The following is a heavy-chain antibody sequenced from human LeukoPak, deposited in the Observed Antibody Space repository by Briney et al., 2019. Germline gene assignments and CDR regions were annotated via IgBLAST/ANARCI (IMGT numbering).Heavy chain of an antibody. CDR3: ASMQYDSSGYYCFG. Sequence: GASVKVSCKASGYTFTNYGITWVRQAPGQGLEWMGWISAYNGNTNYGQKFQDRVIMTTDTSATTAYMELRSLKSDDTAVYYCASMQYDSSGYYCFGWGQGTLVTVSS. CDR1: GYTFTNYG. CDR2: ISAYNGNT. D-gene: IGHD3-22*01. V-gene: IGHV1-18*01. J-gene: IGHJ4*02.